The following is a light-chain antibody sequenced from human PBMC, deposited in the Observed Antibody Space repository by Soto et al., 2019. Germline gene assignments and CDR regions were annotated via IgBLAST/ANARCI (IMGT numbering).Light chain of an antibody. CDR3: QQYGRSPLLYT. Sequence: EIVLTQSPGTLSLSPGERATLSCRASQSVTNNFLAWYQQKPGQAPRLLIYCASTRAAGVPDRFSGSGSGTDFTLTITRLEPEDFAVYYCQQYGRSPLLYTFGQGTKLGVK. V-gene: IGKV3-20*01. J-gene: IGKJ2*01. CDR1: QSVTNNF. CDR2: CAS.